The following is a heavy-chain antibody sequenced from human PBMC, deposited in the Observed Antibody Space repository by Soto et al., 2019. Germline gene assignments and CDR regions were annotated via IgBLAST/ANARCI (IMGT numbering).Heavy chain of an antibody. D-gene: IGHD2-21*02. CDR3: ARVNRAYCGGDCYSGYFDY. CDR2: INHSGST. V-gene: IGHV4-34*01. Sequence: SETLSLTCAVYCGSFSGYYWSWIRQPPGKGLEWIGEINHSGSTNYNPSLKSRVTISVDTPKNQFSLKLSSVTAADTAVYYCARVNRAYCGGDCYSGYFDYWGQGTLVTVSS. CDR1: CGSFSGYY. J-gene: IGHJ4*02.